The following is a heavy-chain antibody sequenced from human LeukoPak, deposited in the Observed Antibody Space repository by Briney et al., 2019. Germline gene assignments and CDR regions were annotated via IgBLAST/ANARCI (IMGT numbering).Heavy chain of an antibody. CDR2: IYHSGST. D-gene: IGHD5-18*01. CDR3: ARSEYSYGADAFDI. V-gene: IGHV4-38-2*02. CDR1: GYSISSVYY. J-gene: IGHJ3*02. Sequence: SETLSLTCTVSGYSISSVYYWGWIRQPPGKGLEWIGSIYHSGSTHYNPSLKSRVIISLDTSKNQFSLRLSSVTAADTAVYYCARSEYSYGADAFDIWGQGTMVTVSS.